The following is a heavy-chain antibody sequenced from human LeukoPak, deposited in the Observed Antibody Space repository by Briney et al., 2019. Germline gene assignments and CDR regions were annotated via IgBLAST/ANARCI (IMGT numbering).Heavy chain of an antibody. CDR1: GYTFTGYY. Sequence: ASVKVSCKASGYTFTGYYMHWVRQAPGQGLEWMGIINPSGGSSSYAQKFQGRATMTRDTSSSTVYMELSSLRSEDTAVYYCAREGSGYNYAENWGQGTLVTASS. CDR3: AREGSGYNYAEN. CDR2: INPSGGSS. V-gene: IGHV1-46*01. J-gene: IGHJ4*02. D-gene: IGHD5-18*01.